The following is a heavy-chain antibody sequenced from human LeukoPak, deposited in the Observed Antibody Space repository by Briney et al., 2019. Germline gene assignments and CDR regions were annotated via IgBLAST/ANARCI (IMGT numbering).Heavy chain of an antibody. CDR3: AKDRLYYDSSGYQFDY. CDR1: GFTFSSYG. CDR2: ISGSGGST. Sequence: GGTLRLSCAASGFTFSSYGMSWVRQAPGKGLEWVSAISGSGGSTYYADSVKGRFTISRDNSKNTLYLQMNSLRAEDTAVYYCAKDRLYYDSSGYQFDYWGQGTLVTVSS. V-gene: IGHV3-23*01. J-gene: IGHJ4*02. D-gene: IGHD3-22*01.